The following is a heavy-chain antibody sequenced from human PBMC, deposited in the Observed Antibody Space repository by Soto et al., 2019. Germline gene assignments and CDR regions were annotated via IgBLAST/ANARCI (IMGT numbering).Heavy chain of an antibody. V-gene: IGHV1-69*13. CDR2: IIPIFGTA. Sequence: SVKVSYKASGGTFSSYAISWVRQAPGQGLEWMGGIIPIFGTANYAQKFQGRVTITADESTSTAYMELSSLRSEDTAVYYCAGHTSGALTIFDYWGQGTLVTVSS. CDR1: GGTFSSYA. J-gene: IGHJ4*02. D-gene: IGHD3-10*01. CDR3: AGHTSGALTIFDY.